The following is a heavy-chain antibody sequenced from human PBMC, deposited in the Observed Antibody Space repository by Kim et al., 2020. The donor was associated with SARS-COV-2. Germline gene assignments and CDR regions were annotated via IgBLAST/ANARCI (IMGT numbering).Heavy chain of an antibody. CDR2: ISGSGGST. CDR3: AKTIAVAGQPEGGGY. Sequence: GGSLRLSCAASGFTFSSYAMNWVRQAPGKGLEWVSAISGSGGSTYYADSVKGWFTISRDNSKNTLYLQMNSLRAEDTAVYYCAKTIAVAGQPEGGGYWGQGTLVTVSS. CDR1: GFTFSSYA. J-gene: IGHJ4*02. V-gene: IGHV3-23*01. D-gene: IGHD6-19*01.